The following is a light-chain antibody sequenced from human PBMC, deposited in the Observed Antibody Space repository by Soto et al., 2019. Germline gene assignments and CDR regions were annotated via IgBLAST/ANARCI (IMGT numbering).Light chain of an antibody. J-gene: IGKJ1*01. CDR3: QHYNSYSEA. CDR1: QTISSW. CDR2: KAS. Sequence: MTQSPSTLSGSVGDRVTITCRASQTISSWLAWYQQKPGKAPKLLIYKASTLKSGVPSRFSGSGSGTEFTLTISRLQPDDFATYYCQHYNSYSEAFGQGTKVELK. V-gene: IGKV1-5*03.